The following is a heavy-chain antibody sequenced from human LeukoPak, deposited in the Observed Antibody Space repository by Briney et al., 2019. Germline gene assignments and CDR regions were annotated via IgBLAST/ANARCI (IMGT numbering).Heavy chain of an antibody. CDR3: ARGPNYYDSSGYYSPKTDY. CDR1: GYTFTGYY. Sequence: ASVKVSCKASGYTFTGYYMHWGRQAPGQGREWMGWINPNSGGTNYAQKFQDRVTMTSDTSISTAYMELSRLRSDDTAVYYCARGPNYYDSSGYYSPKTDYWGQGTLVTVSS. J-gene: IGHJ4*02. CDR2: INPNSGGT. D-gene: IGHD3-22*01. V-gene: IGHV1-2*02.